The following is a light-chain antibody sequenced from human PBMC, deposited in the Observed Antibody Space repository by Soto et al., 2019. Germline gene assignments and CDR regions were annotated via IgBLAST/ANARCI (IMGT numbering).Light chain of an antibody. V-gene: IGKV3-11*01. CDR3: QQRSNWPPLT. Sequence: PGERATLSCRASQSVGRSLAWYQQKPGQAPRLLIYGASDRATGIPARFSGSGSGTDFTLTISSLEPEDFAVYFCQQRSNWPPLTFGGGTKVEIK. J-gene: IGKJ4*01. CDR1: QSVGRS. CDR2: GAS.